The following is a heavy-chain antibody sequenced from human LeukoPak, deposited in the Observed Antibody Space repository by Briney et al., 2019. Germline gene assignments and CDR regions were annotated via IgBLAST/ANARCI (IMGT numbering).Heavy chain of an antibody. Sequence: GGSLRHSCAASGFSLSNYWMSRVRQAPGKGPGGVAKIKLDGSEEYYVDSVKGRFTISRDNAKNSVYLQMNSLRAEDTAVYYCARDCCTGGRNTFDPWGQGTLVTVSS. CDR1: GFSLSNYW. J-gene: IGHJ5*02. CDR3: ARDCCTGGRNTFDP. D-gene: IGHD2-8*02. V-gene: IGHV3-7*01. CDR2: IKLDGSEE.